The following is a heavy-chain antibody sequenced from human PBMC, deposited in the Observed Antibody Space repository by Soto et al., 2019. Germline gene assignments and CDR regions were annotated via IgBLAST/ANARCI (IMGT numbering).Heavy chain of an antibody. CDR2: IGLGSSTK. V-gene: IGHV3-48*01. CDR1: GFTFRNYG. D-gene: IGHD3-22*01. Sequence: PGGSLRLSCAASGFTFRNYGMNWVRQAPGKGLEWVSYIGLGSSTKYYADSVEGRFTISRDNAKNSLYLQMNSLRAEDTAVYYCAKESYYYDSSGYYYLPFDYWGQGTLVTVSS. CDR3: AKESYYYDSSGYYYLPFDY. J-gene: IGHJ4*02.